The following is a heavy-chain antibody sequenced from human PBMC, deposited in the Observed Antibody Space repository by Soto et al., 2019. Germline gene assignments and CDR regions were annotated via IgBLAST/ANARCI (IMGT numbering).Heavy chain of an antibody. V-gene: IGHV1-3*01. CDR3: AREGVTFGYYYGMDV. CDR2: INAGNGNT. J-gene: IGHJ6*02. CDR1: GYTFTSYA. Sequence: ASVKVSCKASGYTFTSYAMHWVRQAPGQRLEWMGWINAGNGNTKYSQKFQGRVTITRDTSASTAYMELSSLRSEDTAVYYCAREGVTFGYYYGMDVWGQGTTVTVSS. D-gene: IGHD3-16*01.